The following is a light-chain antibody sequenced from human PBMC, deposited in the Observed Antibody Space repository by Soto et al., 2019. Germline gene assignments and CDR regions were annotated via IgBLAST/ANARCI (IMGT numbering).Light chain of an antibody. V-gene: IGLV1-47*01. J-gene: IGLJ1*01. CDR1: SSNIGSNY. CDR3: AAWDDSLSGYV. CDR2: RNN. Sequence: PDLNQPPSAYRTHRQRVPITYSGSSSNIGSNYVYWYQQLPGTAPKLLIYRNNQRPSGVPDRFSGSKSGTSASLAISGLRSEDEADYYCAAWDDSLSGYVFGTGTKVTVL.